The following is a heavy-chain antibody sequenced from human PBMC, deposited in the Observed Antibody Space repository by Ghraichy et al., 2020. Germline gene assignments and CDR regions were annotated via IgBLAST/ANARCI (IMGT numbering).Heavy chain of an antibody. CDR1: GGSFSGYY. CDR3: ARGGRGILKKYFDY. Sequence: SQTLSLTCAVYGGSFSGYYWSWIRQPPGKGLEWIGEINHSGSTNYNPSLKSRVTISVDTPKNQFSLKLSSVTAADTAVYYCARGGRGILKKYFDYWGQGTLVTVSS. J-gene: IGHJ4*02. CDR2: INHSGST. D-gene: IGHD3-16*01. V-gene: IGHV4-34*01.